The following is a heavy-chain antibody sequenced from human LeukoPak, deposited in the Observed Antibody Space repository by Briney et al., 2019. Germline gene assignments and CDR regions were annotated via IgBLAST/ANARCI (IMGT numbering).Heavy chain of an antibody. CDR1: GDSISSNSYC. J-gene: IGHJ4*02. Sequence: SETLSLTCTVSGDSISSNSYCWGWIRQPPGKGLEWIGSIYYSGSTYYNPSLKSRVTISADTSKKQFSLKLSSVTAADTAVYYCARSGITFDKMGWGQGTLVTVSS. V-gene: IGHV4-39*01. CDR3: ARSGITFDKMG. CDR2: IYYSGST. D-gene: IGHD1-26*01.